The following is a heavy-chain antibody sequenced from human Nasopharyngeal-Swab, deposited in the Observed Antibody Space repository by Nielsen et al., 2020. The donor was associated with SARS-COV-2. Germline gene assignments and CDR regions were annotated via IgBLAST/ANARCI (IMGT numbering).Heavy chain of an antibody. CDR3: ARFSSGTIPSVDY. Sequence: GESLKISCTGSGYSFTSYWISWVRQMPGKGLEWMWRIDPSDSYTNYTPSFQGHFTISADKSISTAYLQWSSLKASDTAMYYCARFSSGTIPSVDYWGQGTLVTVSS. CDR2: IDPSDSYT. CDR1: GYSFTSYW. D-gene: IGHD1-7*01. J-gene: IGHJ4*02. V-gene: IGHV5-10-1*01.